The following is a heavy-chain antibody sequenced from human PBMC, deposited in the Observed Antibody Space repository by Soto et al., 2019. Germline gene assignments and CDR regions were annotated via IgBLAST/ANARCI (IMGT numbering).Heavy chain of an antibody. CDR1: GYTFPSYY. Sequence: QVQLVQSGAEVKKPGASVKVSCKASGYTFPSYYMHWVRQAPAQGLEWMGIINPSGGSTSYAQKSQGRVTMTRDTSTSTGYMELSSLISEDTAVYYCARVTHADTAMPGVYYGMDVWGQGTTVTVSS. D-gene: IGHD5-18*01. V-gene: IGHV1-46*01. CDR2: INPSGGST. CDR3: ARVTHADTAMPGVYYGMDV. J-gene: IGHJ6*02.